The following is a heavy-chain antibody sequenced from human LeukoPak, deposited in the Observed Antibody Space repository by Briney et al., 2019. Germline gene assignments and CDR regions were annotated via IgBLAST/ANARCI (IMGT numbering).Heavy chain of an antibody. V-gene: IGHV3-7*03. Sequence: GGSLRLSCAASGFTVNNNYMSWVRQAPGKGLEWVANIKEDGTETYYVDSVKGRFTISRDNAKNSLYLQMNSLRVEDTAVYYCAKEGRSLQTYWGQGTLVTVSS. CDR2: IKEDGTET. CDR1: GFTVNNNY. J-gene: IGHJ4*02. D-gene: IGHD5-24*01. CDR3: AKEGRSLQTY.